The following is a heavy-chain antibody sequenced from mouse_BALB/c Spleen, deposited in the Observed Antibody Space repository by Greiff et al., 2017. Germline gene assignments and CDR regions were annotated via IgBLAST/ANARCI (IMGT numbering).Heavy chain of an antibody. CDR1: GFTFSSYA. CDR2: ISSGGST. J-gene: IGHJ3*01. Sequence: DVMLVESGGGLVKPGGSLKLSCAASGFTFSSYAMSWVRQTPEKRLEWVASISSGGSTYYPDSVKGRFTISRDNAKNTLYLQMSSLKSEDTALYYCARTARATFWGQGTLVTVSA. V-gene: IGHV5-6-5*01. CDR3: ARTARATF. D-gene: IGHD3-1*01.